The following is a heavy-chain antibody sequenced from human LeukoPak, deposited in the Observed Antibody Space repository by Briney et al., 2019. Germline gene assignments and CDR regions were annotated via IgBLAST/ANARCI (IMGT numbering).Heavy chain of an antibody. CDR2: INPKSGGT. Sequence: ASVKVSCKASGYTFTAYYMHWVRQAPGQGLEWMGWINPKSGGTNYAQKFQGRVTMTRDTSISTAYMELSRLRSDDTAVYYCARGPGVFGVVQEEGWFDPWGQGTLVTVSS. D-gene: IGHD3-3*01. CDR1: GYTFTAYY. J-gene: IGHJ5*02. CDR3: ARGPGVFGVVQEEGWFDP. V-gene: IGHV1-2*02.